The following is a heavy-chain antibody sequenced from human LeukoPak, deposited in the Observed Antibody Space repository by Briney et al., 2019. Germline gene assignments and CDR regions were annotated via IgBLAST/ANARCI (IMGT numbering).Heavy chain of an antibody. CDR1: GYTFTGYY. CDR2: INPNSGGT. Sequence: ASVKVSCKASGYTFTGYYMHWGRQAPGQGLEWMGWINPNSGGTNYAQKFQGRVTMTRDTSISTAYMELSRLRSDDTAVYYCARDSGYDILTGYYKGDFDYWGQGTLVTVSS. J-gene: IGHJ4*02. V-gene: IGHV1-2*02. CDR3: ARDSGYDILTGYYKGDFDY. D-gene: IGHD3-9*01.